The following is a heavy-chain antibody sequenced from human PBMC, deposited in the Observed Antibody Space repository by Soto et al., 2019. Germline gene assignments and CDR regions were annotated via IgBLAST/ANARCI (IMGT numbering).Heavy chain of an antibody. Sequence: EVQLVESGGGLVQPGGSLRLSCAASGLIFSDYHMDWVRQAPGQGLEWVGRIRRKANSYTTEYAASVKGRFTISRDDSKNSLYLQMNSVKSEDTAVYYCSMLGGWSGGSSGMDVWGQGTMVTVSS. D-gene: IGHD6-19*01. J-gene: IGHJ6*02. CDR1: GLIFSDYH. CDR2: IRRKANSYTT. V-gene: IGHV3-72*01. CDR3: SMLGGWSGGSSGMDV.